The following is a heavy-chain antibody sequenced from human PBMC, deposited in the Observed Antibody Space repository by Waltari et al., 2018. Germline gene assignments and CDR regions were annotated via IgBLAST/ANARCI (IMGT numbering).Heavy chain of an antibody. CDR3: ARVPMITFGGVILRGFDP. CDR1: GYPFTGYY. CDR2: INPNSGGT. V-gene: IGHV1-2*02. Sequence: QVQLVQSGAEVKKPGASVKVSCKASGYPFTGYYMHWVRQAPGQGLEWMGWINPNSGGTNYAQKFQGRVTMTRDTSISTAYMELSRLRSDDTAVYYCARVPMITFGGVILRGFDPWGQGTLVTVSS. D-gene: IGHD3-16*02. J-gene: IGHJ5*02.